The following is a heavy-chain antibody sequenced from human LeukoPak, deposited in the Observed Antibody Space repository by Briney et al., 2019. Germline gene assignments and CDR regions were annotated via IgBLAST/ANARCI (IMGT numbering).Heavy chain of an antibody. V-gene: IGHV4-38-2*01. CDR3: ARLVYYGSGKFDP. CDR2: IYHSGST. Sequence: SETLSLTCAVSGYSISSGYYWGWIRPPPGKGLEWIGSIYHSGSTYYNPSLKSRVTISVDTSKNQFSLKLSSVTAADTAVYYCARLVYYGSGKFDPWGQGTLVTVSS. D-gene: IGHD3-10*01. CDR1: GYSISSGYY. J-gene: IGHJ5*02.